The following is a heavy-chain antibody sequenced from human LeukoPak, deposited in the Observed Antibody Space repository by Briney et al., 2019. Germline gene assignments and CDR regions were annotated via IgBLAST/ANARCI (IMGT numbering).Heavy chain of an antibody. D-gene: IGHD5-18*01. CDR3: ARLRGYSYGYVG. Sequence: SETLSLTCAVYGGSFSGYYWSWIRQPPGKGLEWIGEINHSGSTNYNPSLKSRVTISVDTSKNQFSLKLSSVTAADTAVYYCARLRGYSYGYVGWGQGTLVTVSS. CDR1: GGSFSGYY. J-gene: IGHJ4*02. V-gene: IGHV4-34*01. CDR2: INHSGST.